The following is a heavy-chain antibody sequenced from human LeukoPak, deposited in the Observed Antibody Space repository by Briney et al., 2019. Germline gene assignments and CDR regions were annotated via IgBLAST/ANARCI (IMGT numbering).Heavy chain of an antibody. V-gene: IGHV3-7*03. CDR2: IHKDGRVM. CDR1: GFSFSTYW. Sequence: GGSLRLSCAASGFSFSTYWMAWVRQAPGKGVERGGDIHKDGRVMFYAGSVKGGFTISRDNAKNSLYMDMNSLRDEDTAIYYCASSHDSSGNDWGQGTWVTASS. J-gene: IGHJ4*02. D-gene: IGHD3-22*01. CDR3: ASSHDSSGND.